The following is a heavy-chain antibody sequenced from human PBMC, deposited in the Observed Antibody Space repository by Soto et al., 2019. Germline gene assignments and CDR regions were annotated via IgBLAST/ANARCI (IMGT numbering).Heavy chain of an antibody. J-gene: IGHJ4*02. D-gene: IGHD2-15*01. CDR2: IYSGGST. V-gene: IGHV3-66*01. CDR1: GFTVSSNY. Sequence: GGSLRLSCAASGFTVSSNYMSWVRQAPGKGLEWVSVIYSGGSTYYADSVKGRFTISRDNSKNTLYLQMNSLRAEDTAVYYCARYCSGGNCSYYWGQGTLVTVSS. CDR3: ARYCSGGNCSYY.